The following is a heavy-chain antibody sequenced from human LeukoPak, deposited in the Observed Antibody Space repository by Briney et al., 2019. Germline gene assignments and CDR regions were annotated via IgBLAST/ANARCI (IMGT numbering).Heavy chain of an antibody. CDR2: INTDGSST. V-gene: IGHV3-74*01. CDR1: GFTFSSYW. Sequence: GGSLRLSCAASGFTFSSYWMHWVRQAPGKGLVWVSRINTDGSSTSYADSVKGRFTISRDNAKNTLYLQMNSLRAEDTAVYYCARVSSDSSSWYYYYYYMDVWGKGTTVTVSS. CDR3: ARVSSDSSSWYYYYYYMDV. D-gene: IGHD6-13*01. J-gene: IGHJ6*03.